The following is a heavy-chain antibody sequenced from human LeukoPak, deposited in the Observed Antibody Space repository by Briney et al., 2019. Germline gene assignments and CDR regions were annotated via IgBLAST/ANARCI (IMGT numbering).Heavy chain of an antibody. CDR1: GFTFSSYA. J-gene: IGHJ4*02. V-gene: IGHV3-23*01. CDR3: VRHDSFIPF. Sequence: GGSLRLSCAASGFTFSSYAMSWVRQAPGKGLEWVSAISGSGGSTYYTDSVKGRCTISRDNSKKTVYLQLNNLRAEDTAVYFCVRHDSFIPFWGQGTLVTVSS. D-gene: IGHD3-16*01. CDR2: ISGSGGST.